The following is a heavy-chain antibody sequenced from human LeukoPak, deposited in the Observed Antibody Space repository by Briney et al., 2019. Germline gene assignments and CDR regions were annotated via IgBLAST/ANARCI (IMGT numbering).Heavy chain of an antibody. CDR3: ARSGSGYLRYYFDY. CDR1: GDSISSTNYY. D-gene: IGHD5-12*01. Sequence: SETLSLTCTVSGDSISSTNYYWGWIRQPPGKGLEWIGSIYYSGSTYYNPSPESRVTISVDTSKNQFSLKLSSVTAADTAVYYCARSGSGYLRYYFDYWGQGTLVTVSS. CDR2: IYYSGST. J-gene: IGHJ4*02. V-gene: IGHV4-39*07.